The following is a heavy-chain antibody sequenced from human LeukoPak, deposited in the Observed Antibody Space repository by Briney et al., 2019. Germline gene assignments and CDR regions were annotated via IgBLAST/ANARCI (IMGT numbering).Heavy chain of an antibody. CDR1: GFTFSIYA. J-gene: IGHJ4*02. CDR3: AKDRPNYYGSNGHYYRRDGDY. CDR2: ITSRGDGT. D-gene: IGHD3-22*01. Sequence: GGSLRLSCAASGFTFSIYAMSRVRQAPGKGLQWVSSITSRGDGTYSADSVKGRFTISIDNSENMLYLQMKSLRVEDAAVYFCAKDRPNYYGSNGHYYRRDGDYWGQGTLVTVSS. V-gene: IGHV3-23*01.